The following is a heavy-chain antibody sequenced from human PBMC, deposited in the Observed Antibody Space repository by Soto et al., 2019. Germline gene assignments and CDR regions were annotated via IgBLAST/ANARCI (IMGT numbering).Heavy chain of an antibody. CDR1: GNTVPNYA. CDR3: ARDDYGFSGSPYLDYFNY. Sequence: QVQLVQSGAELKKPGASVKVSCKASGNTVPNYAIHWVRQAPGQRLEWMGWINGGNGNTYYSEHFQGRVTFTRDTSVGTVYMQLSSLTSEDTAVYYCARDDYGFSGSPYLDYFNYWGQGALVTVSS. V-gene: IGHV1-3*01. CDR2: INGGNGNT. D-gene: IGHD4-17*01. J-gene: IGHJ4*02.